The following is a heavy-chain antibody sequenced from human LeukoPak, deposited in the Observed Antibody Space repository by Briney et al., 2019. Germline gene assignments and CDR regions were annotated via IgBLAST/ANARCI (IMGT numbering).Heavy chain of an antibody. CDR3: ARHLGGAAAGMVWDY. CDR2: IYYSGST. J-gene: IGHJ4*02. CDR1: GGSISSISYY. Sequence: SETLSLTCTVSGGSISSISYYWGWIRQPPGKGLEWIGSIYYSGSTYYNPSLKSRVTISVDTSKNQFSLKLSSVTAADTAVYYCARHLGGAAAGMVWDYWGQGTLVTVSS. D-gene: IGHD6-13*01. V-gene: IGHV4-39*01.